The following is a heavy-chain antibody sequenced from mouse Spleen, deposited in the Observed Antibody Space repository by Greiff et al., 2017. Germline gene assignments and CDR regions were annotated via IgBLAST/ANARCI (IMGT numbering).Heavy chain of an antibody. CDR2: ISNLAYSI. Sequence: EVKLVESGGGLVQPGGSRKLSCAASGFTFSDYGMEWVRQAPGKGPEWVAFISNLAYSIYYADTVTGRFTISRENANNTLYLQMSSLRSEDTAMYYRARDVWYCALDYWGQGTTLTVSS. CDR1: GFTFSDYG. J-gene: IGHJ2*01. D-gene: IGHD1-1*02. V-gene: IGHV5-15*02. CDR3: ARDVWYCALDY.